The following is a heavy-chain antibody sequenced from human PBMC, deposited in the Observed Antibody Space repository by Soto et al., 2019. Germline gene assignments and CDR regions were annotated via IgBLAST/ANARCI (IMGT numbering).Heavy chain of an antibody. J-gene: IGHJ4*02. Sequence: KTSETLSLTCTVSGVSISNSSYYWGWIRRPPGKGLEWIGTIYYSGITYYNPSLKSRVTISADTSKNQFSLKLTSVTAADTAVYYCARHGSNWGQGTLVTVSS. CDR1: GVSISNSSYY. CDR3: ARHGSN. CDR2: IYYSGIT. V-gene: IGHV4-39*01.